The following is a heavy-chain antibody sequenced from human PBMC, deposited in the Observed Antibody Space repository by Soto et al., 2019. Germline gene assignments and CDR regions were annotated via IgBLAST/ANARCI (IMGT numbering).Heavy chain of an antibody. CDR1: GYTFTSYG. Sequence: ASVKVSCKASGYTFTSYGISWVRQAPGQGLDWMGWISAYNGNTKYAQDLQGRVTMTTDTSTSTAYMELRSLRSDDTAVYYCARFSGGSYNTYHFYYGMDVWGQGTTVTVSS. V-gene: IGHV1-18*01. J-gene: IGHJ6*02. CDR2: ISAYNGNT. D-gene: IGHD2-15*01. CDR3: ARFSGGSYNTYHFYYGMDV.